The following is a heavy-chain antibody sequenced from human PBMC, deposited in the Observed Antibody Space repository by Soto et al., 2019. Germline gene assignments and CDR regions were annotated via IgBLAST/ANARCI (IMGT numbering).Heavy chain of an antibody. CDR3: AAPPRY. CDR2: IYNSGNT. J-gene: IGHJ4*02. D-gene: IGHD6-6*01. Sequence: QVQLQESGPGLVKPSETLSLTCTVSGGSISGYFWSWIRQPPGKGLQWIGNIYNSGNTNYNPSLMSRVTTSVDTPKNQVSLNLTSVTAADTAVYFCAAPPRYWGQGILVAVSS. V-gene: IGHV4-59*01. CDR1: GGSISGYF.